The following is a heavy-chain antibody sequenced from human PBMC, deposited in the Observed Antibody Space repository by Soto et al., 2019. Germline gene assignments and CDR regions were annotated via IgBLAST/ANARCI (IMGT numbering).Heavy chain of an antibody. D-gene: IGHD2-2*01. J-gene: IGHJ4*02. CDR1: GFTFSSYS. CDR2: ISSSSSTI. CDR3: ASSGPAAKGLSDY. V-gene: IGHV3-48*02. Sequence: LSCAASGFTFSSYSMNWVRQAPGKRLEWVSYISSSSSTIYYADSVKGRFTISRDNAKNSLYLQMNSLRDEDTAVYYCASSGPAAKGLSDYWGQGTRGTVAS.